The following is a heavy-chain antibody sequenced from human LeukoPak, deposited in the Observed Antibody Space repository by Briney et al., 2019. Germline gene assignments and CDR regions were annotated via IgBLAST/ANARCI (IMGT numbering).Heavy chain of an antibody. D-gene: IGHD3-10*01. J-gene: IGHJ6*02. CDR2: ISGSAAST. CDR1: GFTFSSYA. CDR3: AKDHTPFGSGSYSTRYYGMDV. Sequence: GGSLRLSCAASGFTFSSYAMTWVRQAPGKGLEWVSIISGSAASTDYAGSVKGRFAISRDNSKTTLYLQMNSLRAEDTAVYFYAKDHTPFGSGSYSTRYYGMDVWGQGTTVIVSS. V-gene: IGHV3-23*01.